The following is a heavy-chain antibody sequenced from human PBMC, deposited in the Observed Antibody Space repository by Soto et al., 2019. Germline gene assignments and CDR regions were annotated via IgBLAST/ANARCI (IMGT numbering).Heavy chain of an antibody. J-gene: IGHJ4*02. Sequence: QVELVESGGGVVQSGGSLRLSCAAPGFSFSVYALHWIRQAPGEGLEWVEVISPNGNNQYYADSVKGRFTISRDTSKSTLSLQMTSLRPEDTAVYYCASGAAFYYDTSRYWGQGTLVTVSS. CDR2: ISPNGNNQ. CDR1: GFSFSVYA. D-gene: IGHD3-22*01. CDR3: ASGAAFYYDTSRY. V-gene: IGHV3-30-3*01.